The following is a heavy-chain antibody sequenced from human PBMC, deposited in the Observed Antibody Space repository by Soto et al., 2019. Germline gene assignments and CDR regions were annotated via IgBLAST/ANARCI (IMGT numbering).Heavy chain of an antibody. J-gene: IGHJ6*02. D-gene: IGHD2-2*01. CDR2: ISGSGDST. CDR1: GFTFITYA. V-gene: IGHV3-23*01. Sequence: GGSLRLSCAASGFTFITYAMSWGRQAPGKGLEWVSAISGSGDSTYYADSVKGRFTISRDNSKNTLFLQLNSLRADDTAVYYCATRRDASYYYYGMDVWGQGTTVTVSS. CDR3: ATRRDASYYYYGMDV.